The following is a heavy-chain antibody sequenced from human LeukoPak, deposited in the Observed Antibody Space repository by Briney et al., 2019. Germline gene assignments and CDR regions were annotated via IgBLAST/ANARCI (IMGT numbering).Heavy chain of an antibody. Sequence: GGSLRLSCAASGFTFSSYAMSWVRQAPGKGLEWVSAISGSGGSTYYADSVKGRFTISRGNSKNTLYLQMNSLRAEDTAVYYCAKDSDFWSGYSFDYWGQGTLVTVSS. CDR3: AKDSDFWSGYSFDY. CDR1: GFTFSSYA. D-gene: IGHD3-3*01. CDR2: ISGSGGST. J-gene: IGHJ4*02. V-gene: IGHV3-23*01.